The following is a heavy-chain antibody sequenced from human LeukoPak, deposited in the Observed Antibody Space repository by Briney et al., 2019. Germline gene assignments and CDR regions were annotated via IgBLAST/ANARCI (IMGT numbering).Heavy chain of an antibody. J-gene: IGHJ4*02. D-gene: IGHD3-10*01. CDR2: INHSGST. V-gene: IGHV4-34*01. CDR1: GGSFSGYY. CDR3: ARGLVLGSGRSYYSRADFDY. Sequence: SETLSLTCAVYGGSFSGYYWSWIRQPPGKGLEWIGEINHSGSTNYNPSLKSRVTISVDTSKNQFSLKLSSVTAADTAVYYCARGLVLGSGRSYYSRADFDYWGRGTLVTVSS.